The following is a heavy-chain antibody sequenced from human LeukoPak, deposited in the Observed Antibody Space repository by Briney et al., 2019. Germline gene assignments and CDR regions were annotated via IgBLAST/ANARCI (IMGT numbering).Heavy chain of an antibody. Sequence: GGSLRLSCAASGFTFDDYAMHWVRQVPGKGLEWVSGISWNSGNIEYADSVKGRFTISRDNAKKSLFLQMNSLRAEDTALYYCARDPYYSSSSPYFDFWGQGVLITVSS. CDR1: GFTFDDYA. J-gene: IGHJ4*02. CDR3: ARDPYYSSSSPYFDF. V-gene: IGHV3-9*01. D-gene: IGHD6-6*01. CDR2: ISWNSGNI.